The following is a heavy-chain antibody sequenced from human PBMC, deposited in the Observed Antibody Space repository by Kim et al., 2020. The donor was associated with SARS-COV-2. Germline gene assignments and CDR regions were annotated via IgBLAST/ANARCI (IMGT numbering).Heavy chain of an antibody. J-gene: IGHJ4*02. Sequence: SETLSLTCTVSGGSISSYYWSWIRQPPGKGLEWIGYIYYSGSTNYNPSLKSRVTISVDTSKNQFSLKLSSVTAADTAVYYCAGGGPLRYFDSWGQGTLVTVSS. CDR1: GGSISSYY. D-gene: IGHD3-9*01. CDR3: AGGGPLRYFDS. V-gene: IGHV4-59*01. CDR2: IYYSGST.